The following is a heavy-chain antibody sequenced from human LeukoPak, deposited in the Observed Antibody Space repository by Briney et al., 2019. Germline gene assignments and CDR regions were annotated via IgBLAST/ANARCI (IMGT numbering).Heavy chain of an antibody. CDR3: ARDNSYVGDGSNYAFDI. CDR1: GYTFTSYG. J-gene: IGHJ3*02. D-gene: IGHD5-24*01. CDR2: ISAYNGNT. Sequence: GASVKVSCKASGYTFTSYGISWVRQAPGQGLEWMGWISAYNGNTNYAQKLQGRVTMTTDTSTSTAYMELRSLRSDDTAVYYSARDNSYVGDGSNYAFDIWGQGTMVTVSS. V-gene: IGHV1-18*01.